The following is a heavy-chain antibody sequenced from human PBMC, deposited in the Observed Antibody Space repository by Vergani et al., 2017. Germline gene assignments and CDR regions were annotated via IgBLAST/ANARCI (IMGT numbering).Heavy chain of an antibody. Sequence: QVQLVESGGGVVQPGRSLRLSCAASRFTFSSYAMHWVRQAPGKGLEWVAVMSYDGSNKYYADSVKGRFTISRDNAKNSLYLQMNSLRAEDTAVYYCARGIVATIPATDHDAFDIWGQGTMVTVSS. CDR2: MSYDGSNK. D-gene: IGHD5-12*01. CDR3: ARGIVATIPATDHDAFDI. V-gene: IGHV3-30-3*01. CDR1: RFTFSSYA. J-gene: IGHJ3*02.